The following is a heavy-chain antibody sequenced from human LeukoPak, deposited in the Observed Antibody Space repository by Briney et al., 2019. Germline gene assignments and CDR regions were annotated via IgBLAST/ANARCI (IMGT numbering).Heavy chain of an antibody. J-gene: IGHJ4*02. CDR2: ISYDGSNK. CDR1: GFTFSSYA. CDR3: AKDGAPCSSSPEPVDY. V-gene: IGHV3-30-3*01. D-gene: IGHD6-6*01. Sequence: GGSLRLSCAASGFTFSSYAMHWVRQAPGKGLEWVAVISYDGSNKYYADSVKGRFTISRDNSKNTLYLQMNSLRAEDTAVYYCAKDGAPCSSSPEPVDYWGQGTLVTVSS.